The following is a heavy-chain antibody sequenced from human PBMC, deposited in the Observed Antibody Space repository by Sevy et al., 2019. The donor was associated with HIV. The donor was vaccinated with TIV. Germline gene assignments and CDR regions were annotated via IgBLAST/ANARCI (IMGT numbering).Heavy chain of an antibody. D-gene: IGHD2-15*01. CDR1: GYTFTSYG. V-gene: IGHV1-18*01. Sequence: ASVKVSCKASGYTFTSYGISWVRQAPGQGLEWMGWISAYNGNTNYAQKLQGRVTMTTDTSTSTAYMELRSLGSDETAVYYGARAGEGYCSGGSCDRWFDPWGQGTLVTVSS. J-gene: IGHJ5*02. CDR2: ISAYNGNT. CDR3: ARAGEGYCSGGSCDRWFDP.